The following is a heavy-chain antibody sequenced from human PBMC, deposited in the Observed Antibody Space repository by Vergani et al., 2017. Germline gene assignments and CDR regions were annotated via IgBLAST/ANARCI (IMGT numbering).Heavy chain of an antibody. V-gene: IGHV1-3*04. CDR2: INTDNGNP. Sequence: QVQLVQSGAEVKKPGASVKVSCKASGYTFTTYAMHWVRQAPGQRLEWMGWINTDNGNPKYSQKFQNRVTITRDTSASTVYMEVSSLRYEDTAVYDCARDDWERLPEGYWGQGTLVTVSS. D-gene: IGHD1-26*01. J-gene: IGHJ4*02. CDR3: ARDDWERLPEGY. CDR1: GYTFTTYA.